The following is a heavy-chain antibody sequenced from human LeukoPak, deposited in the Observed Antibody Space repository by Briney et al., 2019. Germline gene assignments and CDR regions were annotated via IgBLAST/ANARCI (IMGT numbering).Heavy chain of an antibody. J-gene: IGHJ3*02. CDR1: GFTFSSYA. CDR2: ISGSGGST. V-gene: IGHV3-23*01. Sequence: PGGSLRLSCAASGFTFSSYAMSWVRQAPGKGLEWVSAISGSGGSTYYADSVKGRFTISRDNSKNTLYLQTNSLRAEDTAVYYCAKRRTHIVVVPAAIGAFDIWGQGTMVTVSS. D-gene: IGHD2-2*01. CDR3: AKRRTHIVVVPAAIGAFDI.